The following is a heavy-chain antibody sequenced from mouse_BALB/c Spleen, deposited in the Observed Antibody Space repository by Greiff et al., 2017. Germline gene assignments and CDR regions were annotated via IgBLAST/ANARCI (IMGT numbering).Heavy chain of an antibody. CDR1: GFTFSSYG. CDR3: ARAYYYGSSSPVDYFDY. CDR2: ISSGGSYT. D-gene: IGHD1-1*01. Sequence: DVHLVESGGDLVKPGGSLKLSCAASGFTFSSYGMSWVRQTPDKRLEWVATISSGGSYTYYPDSVKGRFTISRDNAKNTLYLQMSSLKSEDTAMYYCARAYYYGSSSPVDYFDYWGQGTTLTVSS. J-gene: IGHJ2*01. V-gene: IGHV5-6*01.